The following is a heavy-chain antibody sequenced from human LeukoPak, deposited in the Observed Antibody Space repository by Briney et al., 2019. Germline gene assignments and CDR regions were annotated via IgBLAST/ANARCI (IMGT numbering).Heavy chain of an antibody. CDR1: GGTLNSYT. CDR2: IIPAFGIP. V-gene: IGHV1-69*02. J-gene: IGHJ6*02. D-gene: IGHD3-10*01. CDR3: AREFWGTMVRGAAMDV. Sequence: GASVKVSCKASGGTLNSYTINWVRQAPGEGLEWMGTIIPAFGIPNYAQRFKDRVTITADKSTSTAYMELSSLGSEDTAVYYCAREFWGTMVRGAAMDVWGQGTTVTVSS.